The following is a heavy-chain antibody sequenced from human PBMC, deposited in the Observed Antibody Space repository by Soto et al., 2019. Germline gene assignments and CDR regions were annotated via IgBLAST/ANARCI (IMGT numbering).Heavy chain of an antibody. D-gene: IGHD3-22*01. V-gene: IGHV1-69*13. J-gene: IGHJ4*02. CDR1: GGTFSSYA. CDR3: ARSLSYYYDSSGYYYDSYFDY. CDR2: IIPIFGTA. Sequence: ASVKVSCKASGGTFSSYAISWVRQAPGQGLEWMGWIIPIFGTANYAQKFQGRVTITADESTSTAYMELSSLRSEDTAVYYCARSLSYYYDSSGYYYDSYFDYWGQGTLVTVSS.